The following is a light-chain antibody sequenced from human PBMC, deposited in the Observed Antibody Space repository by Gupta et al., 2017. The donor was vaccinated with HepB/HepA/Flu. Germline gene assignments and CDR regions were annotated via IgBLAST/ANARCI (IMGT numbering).Light chain of an antibody. CDR1: QNILNF. CDR3: QQRSKGSLT. Sequence: EILLPLPRATLSLSPGEGATLSCRASQNILNFLAWYQQKPGHAPRLLIYDASTRATGIPARFSGSGSGTDFTLTISSLEADDVAVYYCQQRSKGSLTFGGGTKVEIK. V-gene: IGKV3-11*01. J-gene: IGKJ4*01. CDR2: DAS.